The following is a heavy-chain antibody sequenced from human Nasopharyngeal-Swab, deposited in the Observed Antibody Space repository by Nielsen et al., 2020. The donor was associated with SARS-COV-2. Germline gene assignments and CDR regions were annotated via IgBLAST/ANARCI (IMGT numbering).Heavy chain of an antibody. CDR3: ARVGGSSWYAFDY. D-gene: IGHD6-13*01. V-gene: IGHV4-59*01. CDR2: IFYSGST. Sequence: RQAPGKGLEWIGYIFYSGSTNYNPSPKSRVTISVDTSKNQFSLKLSSVTAADTAVYYCARVGGSSWYAFDYWGQGTLVTVSS. J-gene: IGHJ4*02.